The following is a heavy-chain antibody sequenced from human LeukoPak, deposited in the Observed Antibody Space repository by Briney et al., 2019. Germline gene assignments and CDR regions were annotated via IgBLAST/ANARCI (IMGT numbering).Heavy chain of an antibody. J-gene: IGHJ6*03. D-gene: IGHD1-26*01. CDR1: GYSFTTYS. CDR2: ISTYNGNT. V-gene: IGHV1-18*01. Sequence: ASVKVSYKASGYSFTTYSISWVRQAPGQGLEWMRWISTYNGNTNYAQELQGRVTMTTDTSTSTAYMELRSLRSDDTAVYYCARSRELTYYYMDVWGKGTTVTVSS. CDR3: ARSRELTYYYMDV.